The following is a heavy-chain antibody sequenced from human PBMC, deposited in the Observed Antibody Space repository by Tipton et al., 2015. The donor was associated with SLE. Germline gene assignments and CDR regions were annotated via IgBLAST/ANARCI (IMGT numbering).Heavy chain of an antibody. CDR1: GGSISSYY. D-gene: IGHD2-2*01. J-gene: IGHJ6*02. CDR2: IYTSGST. V-gene: IGHV4-4*07. CDR3: ARDPWGYCSSTSCRDYYGMDV. Sequence: LRLSCTVSGGSISSYYWSWIRQPAGKGLEWIGRIYTSGSTNYNPSLKSRVTMSVDTSKNQFSLKLSSVTAADTAVYYCARDPWGYCSSTSCRDYYGMDVWGQGTTVTVSS.